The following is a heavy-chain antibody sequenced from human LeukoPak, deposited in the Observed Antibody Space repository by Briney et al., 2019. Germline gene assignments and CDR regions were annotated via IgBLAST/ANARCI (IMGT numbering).Heavy chain of an antibody. V-gene: IGHV3-21*01. J-gene: IGHJ4*02. D-gene: IGHD6-25*01. CDR2: ISSSSSYI. CDR3: ARDIIAAGSDY. Sequence: GRSLRLSCAASGFTFSSYSMNWVRQAPGKGLEWVSSISSSSSYIYYADSVKGRFTISRDNAKNSLYLQMNSLRAEDTAVYYCARDIIAAGSDYWGQGTLVTVSS. CDR1: GFTFSSYS.